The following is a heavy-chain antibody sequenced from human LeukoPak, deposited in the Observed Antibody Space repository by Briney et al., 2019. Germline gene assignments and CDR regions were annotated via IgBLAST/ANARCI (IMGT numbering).Heavy chain of an antibody. CDR1: GYTFTGYY. V-gene: IGHV1-2*02. Sequence: ASVKVSCKASGYTFTGYYIHWVRQAPGQGLEWMGWMNPNSGGINYAQKFQGRVTMTRDTSISTAYMELSRLRSDDTAVYYCAINPTTGTTTPFDYWGQGTLVTVSS. J-gene: IGHJ4*02. CDR2: MNPNSGGI. CDR3: AINPTTGTTTPFDY. D-gene: IGHD1-1*01.